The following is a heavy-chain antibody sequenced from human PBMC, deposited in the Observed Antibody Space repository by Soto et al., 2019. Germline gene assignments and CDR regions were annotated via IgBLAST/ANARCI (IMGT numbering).Heavy chain of an antibody. CDR3: AKDPRSVVERSVYGMDV. CDR2: ISGSGGST. Sequence: EVQVLESGGGLVQSGGSLRLYCAASGFTFSTYGMSWVRQAPGEGLEWVSAISGSGGSTYYADSVKGRFTISRDNSKNTLYLQMNSLRAEDTAVYYCAKDPRSVVERSVYGMDVWGQGTTVTVSS. J-gene: IGHJ6*02. V-gene: IGHV3-23*01. CDR1: GFTFSTYG. D-gene: IGHD2-21*01.